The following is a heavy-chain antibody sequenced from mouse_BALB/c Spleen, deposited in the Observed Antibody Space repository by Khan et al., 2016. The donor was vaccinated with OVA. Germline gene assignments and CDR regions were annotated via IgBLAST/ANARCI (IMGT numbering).Heavy chain of an antibody. CDR2: INYSGNT. J-gene: IGHJ2*01. CDR1: GYSITSDYA. Sequence: EVKLLESGPGLVKPSQSLSLTCTVTGYSITSDYAWNWIRQFPGNKLEWMGYINYSGNTKYNPSLKSRISITRDTSKNQFFLQLNSVTTEDTATYYCARIYGGDFDYWGQGTTLTVSS. V-gene: IGHV3-2*02. CDR3: ARIYGGDFDY. D-gene: IGHD1-1*01.